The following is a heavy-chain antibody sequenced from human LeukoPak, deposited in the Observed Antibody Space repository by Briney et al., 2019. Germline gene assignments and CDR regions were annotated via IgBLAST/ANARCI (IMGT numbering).Heavy chain of an antibody. V-gene: IGHV4-34*01. CDR2: INHSGST. Sequence: SETLSLTCAVYGGSFSGYYWSWIRQPPGKGLEWIGEINHSGSTNYNPSLKSRVTISVDTSQNHFSLKLRSVTAADTAVYYCARSMVGYSYGYRAWYFDLWGRGTLVTVSS. CDR3: ARSMVGYSYGYRAWYFDL. J-gene: IGHJ2*01. D-gene: IGHD5-18*01. CDR1: GGSFSGYY.